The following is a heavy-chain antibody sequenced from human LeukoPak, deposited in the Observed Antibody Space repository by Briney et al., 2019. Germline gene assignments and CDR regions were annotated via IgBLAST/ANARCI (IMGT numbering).Heavy chain of an antibody. CDR1: GFTFSAYV. V-gene: IGHV3-30*04. J-gene: IGHJ4*01. CDR2: ISDDGNDK. CDR3: ARDGGYTGGWTYGAGDY. Sequence: RGSLRLSCAASGFTFSAYVMHWVRQAPGKGLECVAVISDDGNDKYCGVSVKGRFSISRDNSKNTLYLQLSSLRTEDTAVYYCARDGGYTGGWTYGAGDYWGQGTLVTVSS. D-gene: IGHD2-8*02.